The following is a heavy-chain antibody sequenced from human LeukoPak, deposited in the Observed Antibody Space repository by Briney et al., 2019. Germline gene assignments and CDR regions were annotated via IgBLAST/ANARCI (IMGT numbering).Heavy chain of an antibody. J-gene: IGHJ5*02. CDR3: AKVNYGSGSINWFDP. CDR1: GFTFSSYA. Sequence: PGGSLRLSCAASGFTFSSYAMSWVRQAPGKGLEWVSAISGSGGSTYYADSVKGRFTISGDNSKNTLYLQMNSLRAEDTAVYYCAKVNYGSGSINWFDPWGQGTLVTVSS. CDR2: ISGSGGST. D-gene: IGHD3-10*01. V-gene: IGHV3-23*01.